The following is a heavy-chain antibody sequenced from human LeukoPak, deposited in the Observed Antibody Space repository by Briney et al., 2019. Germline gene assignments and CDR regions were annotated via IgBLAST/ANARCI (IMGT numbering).Heavy chain of an antibody. CDR1: GFTVSSNS. J-gene: IGHJ3*02. CDR2: IYSGGNT. CDR3: ARASGYDAFDI. D-gene: IGHD3-22*01. Sequence: SGGSLRLSCTVSGFTVSSNSMSWVRQAPGKGLEWVSFIYSGGNTHNSDSVKGRFTISRDNSKNTLYLQMNTLRAEDTAVYYCARASGYDAFDIWGQGTMVTVSS. V-gene: IGHV3-53*01.